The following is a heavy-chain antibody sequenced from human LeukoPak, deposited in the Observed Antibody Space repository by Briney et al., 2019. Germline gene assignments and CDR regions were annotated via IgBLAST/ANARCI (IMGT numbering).Heavy chain of an antibody. CDR2: ISHSGST. CDR1: GDSISSGGYS. CDR3: AGSAYSSLWGYYFDY. Sequence: SQTRSLTCTVSGDSISSGGYSWSWIRQPPGKGLEWIGYISHSGSTYYNPSLKSRVTISVDRSKNQFSLKLSSVTAADTGVYYCAGSAYSSLWGYYFDYWGQGTLVTVSS. V-gene: IGHV4-30-2*01. D-gene: IGHD6-6*01. J-gene: IGHJ4*02.